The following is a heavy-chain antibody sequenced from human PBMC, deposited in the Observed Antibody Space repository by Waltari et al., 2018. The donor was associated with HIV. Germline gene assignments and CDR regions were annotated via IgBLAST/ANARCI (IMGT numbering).Heavy chain of an antibody. V-gene: IGHV4-39*01. CDR2: IYHSGST. Sequence: QLQLQESGPGLVKPSETLSLTCSVSGGSISSSHYYWGWIRQPPGEGLEWIGTIYHSGSTYYNPSLKSRVTMSVDTSKNQFSLKLNSVTAADAAVYYCARQPIPGIAVAGTYYYYGMDVWGQGTTVTVS. CDR1: GGSISSSHYY. CDR3: ARQPIPGIAVAGTYYYYGMDV. J-gene: IGHJ6*02. D-gene: IGHD6-19*01.